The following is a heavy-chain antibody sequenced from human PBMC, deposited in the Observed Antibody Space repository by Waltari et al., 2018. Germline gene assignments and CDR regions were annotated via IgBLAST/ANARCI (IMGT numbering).Heavy chain of an antibody. Sequence: QVQLQESGTGLVKPSATLSHTCPVFGGSVSSGSDYWSWFRQPPGKGLEWIGYIYYSGSTNYNPSLKSRVTISVDTSKNQFSLKLSSVTAADTAVYYCAVAGDFGVVSYYYYYGMDVWGQGTTVTVSS. J-gene: IGHJ6*02. CDR1: GGSVSSGSDY. CDR3: AVAGDFGVVSYYYYYGMDV. V-gene: IGHV4-61*01. CDR2: IYYSGST. D-gene: IGHD3-3*01.